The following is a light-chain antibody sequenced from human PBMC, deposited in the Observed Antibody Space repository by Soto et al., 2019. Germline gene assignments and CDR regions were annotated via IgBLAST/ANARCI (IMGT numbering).Light chain of an antibody. Sequence: QSALTQPTSASGSPGQSVTISCTGTSSDVGGYNFVSWYQQHPGKAPKLMIYEVTKRPSGVPSRFSGSKSGNTASLTVSGLQAEDEADYYCSSYAGSSNLGVFGGGTKLTVL. CDR2: EVT. J-gene: IGLJ3*02. CDR3: SSYAGSSNLGV. V-gene: IGLV2-8*01. CDR1: SSDVGGYNF.